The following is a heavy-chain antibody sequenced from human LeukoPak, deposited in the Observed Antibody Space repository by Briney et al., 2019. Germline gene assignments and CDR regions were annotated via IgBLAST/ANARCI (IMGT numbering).Heavy chain of an antibody. Sequence: PGGSLRLSCAASGFTFSSYTMNWVRQAPGKGLEWVSSISYSSSYIYYADSVKGRFTISRDNAKNSLYLQMNSLKAEDTAVYYCARDLYCSSTSCTDAFDIWGQGTLVTASS. J-gene: IGHJ3*02. CDR2: ISYSSSYI. CDR3: ARDLYCSSTSCTDAFDI. D-gene: IGHD2-2*01. CDR1: GFTFSSYT. V-gene: IGHV3-21*01.